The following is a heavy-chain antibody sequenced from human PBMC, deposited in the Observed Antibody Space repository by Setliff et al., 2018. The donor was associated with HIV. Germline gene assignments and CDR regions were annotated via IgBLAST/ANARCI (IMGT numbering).Heavy chain of an antibody. J-gene: IGHJ4*02. CDR3: ARLPRGPWRWDY. CDR1: GGSIGVDC. CDR2: IYSNGIT. D-gene: IGHD5-12*01. Sequence: SLTCTVSGGSIGVDCWSWIRQPPGKGLEWIGYIYSNGITRYNPSLKSRVTISLDTSKIEFSLTLKSVTAADTAIYYCARLPRGPWRWDYWGQGMLVTVSS. V-gene: IGHV4-4*09.